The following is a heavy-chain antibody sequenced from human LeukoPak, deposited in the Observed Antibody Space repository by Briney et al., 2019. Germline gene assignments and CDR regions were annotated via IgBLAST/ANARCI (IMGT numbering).Heavy chain of an antibody. J-gene: IGHJ4*02. CDR2: VSGSGANT. CDR3: AKGRALEVVAAFNY. D-gene: IGHD2-15*01. V-gene: IGHV3-23*01. Sequence: PGGSLRLSGAASGFTFSSYAMGWVRQAPGKGLEWVSAVSGSGANTYYADSVKGRFTISRDNSKNTLSLQMNTLRTDDTAVYYCAKGRALEVVAAFNYWGQGAVVTVSS. CDR1: GFTFSSYA.